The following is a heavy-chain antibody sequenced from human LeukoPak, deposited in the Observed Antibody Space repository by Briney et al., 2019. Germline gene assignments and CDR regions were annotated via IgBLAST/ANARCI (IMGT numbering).Heavy chain of an antibody. CDR2: IWYDGSNK. CDR3: AKEIGGSGSYFTPSLYYFDY. J-gene: IGHJ4*02. CDR1: GFTFSSDG. Sequence: GGSLRLSCAAPGFTFSSDGMHWVRQAPGKGLGRVAVIWYDGSNKYYADSVKGRFTISRDNSKNTLYLQMNSLRAEDTAVYYCAKEIGGSGSYFTPSLYYFDYWGQGTLVTVSS. D-gene: IGHD3-10*01. V-gene: IGHV3-33*06.